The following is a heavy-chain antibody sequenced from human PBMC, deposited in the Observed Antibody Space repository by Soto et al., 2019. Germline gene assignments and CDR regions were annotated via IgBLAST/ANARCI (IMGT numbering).Heavy chain of an antibody. D-gene: IGHD3-10*01. V-gene: IGHV3-30-3*01. CDR1: GFTFSSYA. Sequence: GGSLRLSCAASGFTFSSYAMHWVRQAPGKGLEWVAVISYDGSNKYYADSVKGRFTISRDNSKNTLYLQMNGLRAEDTAVYYCARDYGSGGSHFDYWGQGTLVTVSS. CDR2: ISYDGSNK. CDR3: ARDYGSGGSHFDY. J-gene: IGHJ4*02.